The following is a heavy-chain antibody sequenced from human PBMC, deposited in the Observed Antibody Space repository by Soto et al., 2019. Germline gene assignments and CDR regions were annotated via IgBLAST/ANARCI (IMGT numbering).Heavy chain of an antibody. Sequence: PSETLSLTCAIYGGSFRGLYWSGIRQPPGKGVEWGGEINDSGTTKYNPSLKSRVTISADTSKTHFSLRLTSVTAADTAVYYCARETSQNIYSHYGMDVWGQGTTVTVSS. CDR3: ARETSQNIYSHYGMDV. CDR1: GGSFRGLY. J-gene: IGHJ6*02. CDR2: INDSGTT. V-gene: IGHV4-34*01.